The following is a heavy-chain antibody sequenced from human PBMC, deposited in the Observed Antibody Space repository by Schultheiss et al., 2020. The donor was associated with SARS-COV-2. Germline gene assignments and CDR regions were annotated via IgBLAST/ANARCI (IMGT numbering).Heavy chain of an antibody. CDR3: AKDRGYCSSTNCRLFDY. J-gene: IGHJ4*02. CDR1: GFTFSSYA. D-gene: IGHD2-2*01. CDR2: INQDGSEE. V-gene: IGHV3-7*03. Sequence: GESLKISCAASGFTFSSYAMHWVRQAPGKGLEWVANINQDGSEEYYVDSVKGRFTISRDNSKNTLYLQVNSVRAEDTAVYYCAKDRGYCSSTNCRLFDYWGQGTLVTVSS.